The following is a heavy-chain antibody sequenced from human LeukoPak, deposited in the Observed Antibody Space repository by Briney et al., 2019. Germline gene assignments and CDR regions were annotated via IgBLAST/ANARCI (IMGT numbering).Heavy chain of an antibody. D-gene: IGHD3-16*02. Sequence: GGSLRLSCAASGFTFGGYTMSWVRQAPGKGLQWVSTITSGGDYMYCADPVKGRFTISRDDSKNSLYLHMNSLRAEDTAVYYCARVSIFGVVIANDYWGQGTVVTVSS. CDR2: ITSGGDYM. CDR3: ARVSIFGVVIANDY. CDR1: GFTFGGYT. J-gene: IGHJ4*02. V-gene: IGHV3-21*01.